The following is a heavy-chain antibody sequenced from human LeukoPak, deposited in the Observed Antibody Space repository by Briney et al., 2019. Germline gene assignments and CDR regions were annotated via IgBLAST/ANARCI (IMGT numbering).Heavy chain of an antibody. CDR3: AKQRSEVPVAASNY. CDR2: ISGSGDST. CDR1: GFTFSTSA. J-gene: IGHJ4*02. D-gene: IGHD2-2*01. Sequence: GGSLRLSCAASGFTFSTSAMSWVRQAPGKGLEWVSGISGSGDSTYYVDSVKGRFTISRDDSKSTLYLHMNSLRAEGTAIYYCAKQRSEVPVAASNYWGQGTLVTVSS. V-gene: IGHV3-23*01.